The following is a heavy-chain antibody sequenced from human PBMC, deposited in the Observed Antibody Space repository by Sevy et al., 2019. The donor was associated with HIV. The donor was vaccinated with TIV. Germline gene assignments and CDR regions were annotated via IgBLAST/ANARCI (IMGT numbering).Heavy chain of an antibody. J-gene: IGHJ6*03. Sequence: GGSLRLSCAVSGFSFDSYGMTWVRQAPGKGLEWVSGISGSGTRTYYADSVKGRFIISRDNSKNTLYLQMNSLRSEDNAINYCGKGGGGHYDPDEIGYYFYYYNMDVWGKGTTVTVSS. D-gene: IGHD3-22*01. CDR1: GFSFDSYG. V-gene: IGHV3-23*01. CDR2: ISGSGTRT. CDR3: GKGGGGHYDPDEIGYYFYYYNMDV.